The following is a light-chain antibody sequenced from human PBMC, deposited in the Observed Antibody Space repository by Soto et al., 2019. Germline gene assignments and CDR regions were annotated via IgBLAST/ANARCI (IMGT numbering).Light chain of an antibody. Sequence: DIQMTQFPSSLAASVGDRVTITCRARQGIRNDLAWYQQKQGKAPKRLIYAASSLQSGVPSRFSGRGSGTEFTLAISSLQPEDFATFYCLQHSTYPLTFGQGTKVEIK. CDR1: QGIRND. J-gene: IGKJ1*01. CDR2: AAS. CDR3: LQHSTYPLT. V-gene: IGKV1-17*01.